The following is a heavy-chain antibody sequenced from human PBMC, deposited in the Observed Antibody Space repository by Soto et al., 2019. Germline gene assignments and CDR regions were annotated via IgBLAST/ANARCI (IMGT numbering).Heavy chain of an antibody. CDR2: ISWNSGSI. J-gene: IGHJ3*01. V-gene: IGHV3-9*01. Sequence: EVQLVESGGGLVQPGRSLRLSCAASGFTFDDYAMHWVRQAPGKGLEWVSSISWNSGSIGYADSVKGRFTISRDNAKNSLYLQMNSLRAEDTALYYCAKDDPNAFDVWGQGTVVTVSS. CDR3: AKDDPNAFDV. CDR1: GFTFDDYA.